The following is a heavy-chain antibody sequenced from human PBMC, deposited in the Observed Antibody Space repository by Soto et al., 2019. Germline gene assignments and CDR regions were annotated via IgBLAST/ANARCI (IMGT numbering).Heavy chain of an antibody. CDR3: ARDSNTWSLNYYFDY. CDR1: GFTFSSYG. CDR2: IWYDGSNK. V-gene: IGHV3-33*01. Sequence: GGSLRLSCAASGFTFSSYGMHWVRQAPGKGLEWVAAIWYDGSNKYYADSVKGRFSISRDNSKNTLYLQMNSLRAEDTAVYYCARDSNTWSLNYYFDYWGQGTLVTVSS. D-gene: IGHD6-13*01. J-gene: IGHJ4*02.